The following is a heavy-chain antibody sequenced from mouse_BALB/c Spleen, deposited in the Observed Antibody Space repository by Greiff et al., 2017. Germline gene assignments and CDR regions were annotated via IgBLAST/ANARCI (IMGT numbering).Heavy chain of an antibody. CDR1: GYTFTSYW. CDR2: INPSNGRT. J-gene: IGHJ3*01. D-gene: IGHD2-4*01. Sequence: VKLQESGAELVKPGASVKLSCKASGYTFTSYWMHWVKQRPGQGLEWIGEINPSNGRTNYNEKFKSKATLTVDKSSSTAYMQLSSLTSEDSAVYYCARGDDYDARPSWFAYWGQGTLVTVSA. CDR3: ARGDDYDARPSWFAY. V-gene: IGHV1S81*02.